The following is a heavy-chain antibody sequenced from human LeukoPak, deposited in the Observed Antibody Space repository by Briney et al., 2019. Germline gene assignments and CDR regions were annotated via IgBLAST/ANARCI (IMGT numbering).Heavy chain of an antibody. CDR3: ARDLKQQLVPDY. D-gene: IGHD6-13*01. J-gene: IGHJ4*02. V-gene: IGHV3-21*01. Sequence: GGSLRLSCAASGFTFRSFSMNWVRQAPGKGLEWVSCISGSGKYIYYADSVKGRFTISRDNAKNSVYLQMNSLRAEDTAVYYCARDLKQQLVPDYWGQGTLVTVSS. CDR2: ISGSGKYI. CDR1: GFTFRSFS.